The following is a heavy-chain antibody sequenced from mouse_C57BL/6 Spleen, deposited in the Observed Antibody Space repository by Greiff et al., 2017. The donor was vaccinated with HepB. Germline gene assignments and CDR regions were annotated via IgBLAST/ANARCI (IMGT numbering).Heavy chain of an antibody. Sequence: ESGPELVKPGASVKISCKASGYSFTSYYIHWVKQRPGQGLEWIGWIYPGSGNTKYNEKFKGKATRTADTSSSTAYMQLSSLTSEDSAVYYCAREEPYYGYAYWGQGTLVTVSA. CDR3: AREEPYYGYAY. D-gene: IGHD1-1*01. V-gene: IGHV1-66*01. CDR1: GYSFTSYY. CDR2: IYPGSGNT. J-gene: IGHJ3*01.